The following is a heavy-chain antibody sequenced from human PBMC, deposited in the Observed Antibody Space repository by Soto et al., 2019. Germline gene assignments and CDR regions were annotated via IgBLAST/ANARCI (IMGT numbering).Heavy chain of an antibody. CDR3: AKQLNYYDSSGSSDAFDI. Sequence: GGSLRLSCAASGFTFSSYGMHWVRQAPGKGLEWVAVLSYDGSNKYYADSVKGRFTISRDNSKITLYLQMNSLRAEDMDVYYWAKQLNYYDSSGSSDAFDIWGQGTMVTVSS. CDR2: LSYDGSNK. J-gene: IGHJ3*02. CDR1: GFTFSSYG. V-gene: IGHV3-30*18. D-gene: IGHD3-22*01.